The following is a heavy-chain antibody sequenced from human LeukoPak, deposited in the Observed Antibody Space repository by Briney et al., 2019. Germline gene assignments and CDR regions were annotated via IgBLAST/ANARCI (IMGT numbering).Heavy chain of an antibody. CDR1: GFTFSSYA. D-gene: IGHD6-19*01. Sequence: GGSLRLSCAASGFTFSSYAMSWVRQAPGKGLEWVSAISGSGGSTYYADSVKGRFTISRDNSKNTLYLQMNSLRAEDTAVYYCAKDLNGYSSGWYFDCWGQGTLVTVSS. CDR3: AKDLNGYSSGWYFDC. V-gene: IGHV3-23*01. J-gene: IGHJ4*02. CDR2: ISGSGGST.